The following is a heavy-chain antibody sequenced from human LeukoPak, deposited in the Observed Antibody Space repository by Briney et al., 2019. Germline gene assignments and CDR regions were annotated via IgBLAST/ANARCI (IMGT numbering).Heavy chain of an antibody. CDR2: ISSSGSTI. Sequence: GGSLRLSCAASGFTFDDYAMNWVRQAPGKGLEWVSYISSSGSTIYYADSVKGRFTISRDNSKNTLYLQMNSLRAEDTAVYYCAKDPRSSTIFSRDYWGQGTLVTVSS. V-gene: IGHV3-23*01. J-gene: IGHJ4*02. D-gene: IGHD2-2*01. CDR1: GFTFDDYA. CDR3: AKDPRSSTIFSRDY.